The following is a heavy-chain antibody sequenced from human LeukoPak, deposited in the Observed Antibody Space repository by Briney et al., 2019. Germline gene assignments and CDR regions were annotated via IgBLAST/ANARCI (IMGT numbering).Heavy chain of an antibody. Sequence: ASVKVSCKASGYTFTSYYMHWVRQAPGQGLDWMGIINPSGGSTSYAQKFQGRVTMTRDMSTSTVYMERSSLRCEDTAVYYCARGKWLPPLDYWGQGTLVTVSS. D-gene: IGHD5-24*01. CDR2: INPSGGST. J-gene: IGHJ4*02. CDR1: GYTFTSYY. V-gene: IGHV1-46*01. CDR3: ARGKWLPPLDY.